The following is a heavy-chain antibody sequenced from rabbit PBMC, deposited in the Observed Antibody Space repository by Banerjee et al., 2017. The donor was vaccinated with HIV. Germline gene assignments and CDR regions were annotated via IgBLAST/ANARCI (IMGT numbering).Heavy chain of an antibody. CDR2: INTDSGNT. J-gene: IGHJ4*01. CDR1: GFDLSNFYY. CDR3: ARGYASGGGYAFDL. Sequence: QEQLEESGGDLAKPEGSLTLTCKASGFDLSNFYYMCWVRQAPGKGLEWVACINTDSGNTVYASWAKGRITISKTSSTTLTLQVTSLTAADTGTYFCARGYASGGGYAFDLWGQGTLVTVS. V-gene: IGHV1S45*01. D-gene: IGHD1-1*01.